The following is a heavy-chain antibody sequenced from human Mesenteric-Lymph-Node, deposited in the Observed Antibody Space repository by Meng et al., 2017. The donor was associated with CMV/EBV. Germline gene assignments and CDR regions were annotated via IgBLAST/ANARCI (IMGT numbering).Heavy chain of an antibody. J-gene: IGHJ4*02. CDR1: GYTFSGYY. Sequence: ASVKVSCKASGYTFSGYYIHWVRQAPGQGLEWMGWINPNSGGTNYAQKFQGRVTMTRDTSISTAYMELRSLRSDDTAVYYCAREVGYCSSTSCSNYFDYWGQGTLVTVSS. V-gene: IGHV1-2*02. CDR3: AREVGYCSSTSCSNYFDY. CDR2: INPNSGGT. D-gene: IGHD2-2*01.